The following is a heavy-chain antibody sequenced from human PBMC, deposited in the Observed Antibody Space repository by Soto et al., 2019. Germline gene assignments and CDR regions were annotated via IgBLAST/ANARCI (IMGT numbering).Heavy chain of an antibody. CDR3: AKDDSLEWFFPLDA. J-gene: IGHJ5*02. Sequence: GSLRLSCAASGFTFSSYGMHWVRQAPGKGLEWVAGIWYDGSNKYYADSVKGRFTISRDNSKSTLYLQMNSLRVEDTAVYFCAKDDSLEWFFPLDAWGQGTLVTVSS. D-gene: IGHD3-3*01. CDR1: GFTFSSYG. V-gene: IGHV3-33*06. CDR2: IWYDGSNK.